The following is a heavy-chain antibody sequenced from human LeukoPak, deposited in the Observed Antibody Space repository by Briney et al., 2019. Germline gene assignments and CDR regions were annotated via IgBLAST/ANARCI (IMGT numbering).Heavy chain of an antibody. Sequence: VASVKVSCKASGGTFSSYAISWVRQAPGQGLEWMGRITPIFGTANYAQKFQGRVTITTDESTSTAHMELSSLRSEDTAVYYCARDCDSSSWYEVRWFDPWGQGTLVTVSS. D-gene: IGHD6-13*01. J-gene: IGHJ5*02. CDR3: ARDCDSSSWYEVRWFDP. V-gene: IGHV1-69*05. CDR1: GGTFSSYA. CDR2: ITPIFGTA.